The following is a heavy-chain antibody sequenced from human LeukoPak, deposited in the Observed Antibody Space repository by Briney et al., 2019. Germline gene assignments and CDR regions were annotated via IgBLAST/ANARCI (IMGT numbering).Heavy chain of an antibody. CDR1: GGTFSSYA. CDR3: ASPEYGDYGGY. J-gene: IGHJ4*02. D-gene: IGHD4-17*01. Sequence: GASVKVSCEASGGTFSSYAISWVRQASGQGLEWMGGIIPIFGTANYAQKFQGRVTITADESTSTAYMELSSLRSEDTAVYYCASPEYGDYGGYWGQGTLVTVSS. CDR2: IIPIFGTA. V-gene: IGHV1-69*13.